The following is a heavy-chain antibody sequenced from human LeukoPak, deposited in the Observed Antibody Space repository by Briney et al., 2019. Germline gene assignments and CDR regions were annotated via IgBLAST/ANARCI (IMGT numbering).Heavy chain of an antibody. J-gene: IGHJ4*02. CDR3: ARSYDTNFDY. CDR2: IYFSGST. D-gene: IGHD3-3*01. V-gene: IGHV4-59*01. Sequence: ASETLSLTCTVSGCSIRSYYWSWIRQPPGKGLEWIGYIYFSGSTSYNPSLKSRVTISVDRSKNQFSLKLSSVAAADTAVYYCARSYDTNFDYWGQGTLVTVSS. CDR1: GCSIRSYY.